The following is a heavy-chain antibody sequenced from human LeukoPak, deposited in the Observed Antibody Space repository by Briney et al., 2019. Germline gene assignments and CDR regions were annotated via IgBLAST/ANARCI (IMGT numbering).Heavy chain of an antibody. CDR2: FDPEDGET. Sequence: ASVKVSCKVSGYTLTELSMHWVRQAPGKGLEWMGGFDPEDGETIYAQKFQGRVTMTEDTSTDTAYMELSSLRSEDTAVYYCARVPETYYYDSRGYVFEYFQYWGQGTLVTVSS. J-gene: IGHJ1*01. V-gene: IGHV1-24*01. CDR1: GYTLTELS. CDR3: ARVPETYYYDSRGYVFEYFQY. D-gene: IGHD3-22*01.